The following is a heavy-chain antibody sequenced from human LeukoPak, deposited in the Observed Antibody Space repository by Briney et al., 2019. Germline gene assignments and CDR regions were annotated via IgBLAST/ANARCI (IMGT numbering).Heavy chain of an antibody. Sequence: SGTLSLTCTVSGGYISSYYWSWIRQPPGKGLEWIGYIYYSGSTNYNPSLKSRVTISVDTSKNQFSLKPSSVTAADTAVYYCARAGYSSGYLWGQGTLVTVSS. CDR1: GGYISSYY. V-gene: IGHV4-59*01. J-gene: IGHJ5*02. CDR3: ARAGYSSGYL. D-gene: IGHD6-19*01. CDR2: IYYSGST.